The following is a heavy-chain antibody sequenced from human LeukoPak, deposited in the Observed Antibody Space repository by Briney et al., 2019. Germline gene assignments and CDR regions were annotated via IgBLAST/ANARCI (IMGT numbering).Heavy chain of an antibody. V-gene: IGHV1-69*01. CDR2: IIPIFGTA. CDR1: GGTFSSYA. Sequence: SVKVSCKASGGTFSSYAISWVRQAPGQGLEWMGGIIPIFGTANYAQKFQGRVTITADEPTSTAYMELSSLRSEDTAVYYCAYNPGIAAAGALDYWGQGTLVTVSS. D-gene: IGHD6-13*01. CDR3: AYNPGIAAAGALDY. J-gene: IGHJ4*02.